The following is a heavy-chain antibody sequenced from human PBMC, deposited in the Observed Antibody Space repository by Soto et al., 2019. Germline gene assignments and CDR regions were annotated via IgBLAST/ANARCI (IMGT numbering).Heavy chain of an antibody. CDR3: TRGTSTASGPVY. CDR1: GFSVTSYR. D-gene: IGHD2-2*01. J-gene: IGHJ4*02. Sequence: PGGSLRLSCAASGFSVTSYRMSWVRQAPGKGLEWVSVIYDGGSTSYAASVKGRFTISRDDSKNTVYVQMNSLTAEDTAVYYCTRGTSTASGPVYWGQGTLVTVSS. CDR2: IYDGGST. V-gene: IGHV3-53*01.